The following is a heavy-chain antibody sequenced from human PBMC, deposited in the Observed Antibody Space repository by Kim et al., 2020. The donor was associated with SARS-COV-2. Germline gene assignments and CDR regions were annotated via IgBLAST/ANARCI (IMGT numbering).Heavy chain of an antibody. D-gene: IGHD6-19*01. J-gene: IGHJ4*02. V-gene: IGHV3-74*01. CDR3: ARALAVAGTGGYY. Sequence: YADCGKGRFTISRDNAKNTVYLQMNRLGAEDTAVYYGARALAVAGTGGYYWGQGTLVTVSS.